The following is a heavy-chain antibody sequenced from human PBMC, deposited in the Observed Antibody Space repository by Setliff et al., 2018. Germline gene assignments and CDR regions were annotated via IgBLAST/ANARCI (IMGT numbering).Heavy chain of an antibody. J-gene: IGHJ6*03. D-gene: IGHD3-22*01. CDR2: ISSRSDII. V-gene: IGHV3-48*01. CDR1: GITFSTYS. CDR3: ATNPRKGRSGGYYYDDPYYYYMDV. Sequence: GGSLRLSCAASGITFSTYSMNWVRQAPGKGLEWVSYISSRSDIIYYADSVKGRFTISRDNAKNSLYLQVNSLRAEDTAVYYCATNPRKGRSGGYYYDDPYYYYMDVWGKGTTVTASS.